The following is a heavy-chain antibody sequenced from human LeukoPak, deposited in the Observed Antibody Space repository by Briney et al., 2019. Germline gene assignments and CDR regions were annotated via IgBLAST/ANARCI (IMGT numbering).Heavy chain of an antibody. D-gene: IGHD6-13*01. CDR1: GFIVTDAW. Sequence: GGSLRLSCAPSGFIVTDAWMSWVRQAPGKGLEWVSYISYSGDTIYYADSVKGRFTVSRDNAKNSLYLQMNSLRAEDTAVYYCARLGIITAAGSNDYWGQGTLVTVSS. J-gene: IGHJ4*02. CDR2: ISYSGDTI. V-gene: IGHV3-11*01. CDR3: ARLGIITAAGSNDY.